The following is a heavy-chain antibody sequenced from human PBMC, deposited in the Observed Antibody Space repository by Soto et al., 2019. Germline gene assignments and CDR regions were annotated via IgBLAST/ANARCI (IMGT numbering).Heavy chain of an antibody. J-gene: IGHJ6*02. CDR2: IYPGDSDT. CDR1: GYSFTSYW. D-gene: IGHD5-18*01. V-gene: IGHV5-51*01. CDR3: ARSRYSYGFYYYYGMDV. Sequence: PGESLKISCKGSGYSFTSYWIGWVRQMPGKGLEWMGIIYPGDSDTRYSPSFQGQVTISADKSISTAYLQWSSLKASDTAMYYCARSRYSYGFYYYYGMDVWGQGTTVTV.